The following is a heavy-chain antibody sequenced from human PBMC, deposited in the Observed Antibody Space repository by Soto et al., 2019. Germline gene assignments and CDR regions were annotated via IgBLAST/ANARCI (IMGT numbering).Heavy chain of an antibody. V-gene: IGHV3-30-3*01. Sequence: QVQLVESGGGVVQPGRSLRLSCAASGFTFSSYAMHWVRRAPGKGLEWMAVMSYDGSNKYYADSVKGRFTISRDNSKNTLCLQRNSLRPEDTALYYCARDGGAYWGQGTLVIVSS. D-gene: IGHD3-16*01. CDR3: ARDGGAY. CDR1: GFTFSSYA. CDR2: MSYDGSNK. J-gene: IGHJ4*02.